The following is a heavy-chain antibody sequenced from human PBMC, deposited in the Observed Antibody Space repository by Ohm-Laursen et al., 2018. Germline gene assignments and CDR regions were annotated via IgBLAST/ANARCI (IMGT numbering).Heavy chain of an antibody. J-gene: IGHJ2*01. CDR1: GFTFSTYW. CDR3: VRERVTTPSDWYFDL. Sequence: SLRLSCTAFGFTFSTYWMSWVRQAPGKGLEWVASIKYDGSEKYYVDSVKGRFTISRDNAKNSLYLQMNSLRAEDTAVYYCVRERVTTPSDWYFDLWGRGTLVSVSS. D-gene: IGHD4-17*01. V-gene: IGHV3-7*01. CDR2: IKYDGSEK.